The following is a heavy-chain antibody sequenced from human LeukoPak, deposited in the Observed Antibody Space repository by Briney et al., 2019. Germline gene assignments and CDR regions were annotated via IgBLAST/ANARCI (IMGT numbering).Heavy chain of an antibody. CDR3: ARRPSEEEVTGSLFDY. CDR2: IYYSGST. V-gene: IGHV4-30-4*01. Sequence: SETLSLTCTVSGGSISSGDYYWSWIRQPPGKGLEWIGYIYYSGSTYYNPSLKSRVTISVDTSKNQFSLKLSSVTAADTAVYYCARRPSEEEVTGSLFDYWGQGTLVTVSS. CDR1: GGSISSGDYY. D-gene: IGHD1-20*01. J-gene: IGHJ4*02.